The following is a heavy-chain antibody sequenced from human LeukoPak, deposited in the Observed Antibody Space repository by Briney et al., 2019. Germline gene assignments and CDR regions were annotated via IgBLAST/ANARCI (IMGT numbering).Heavy chain of an antibody. D-gene: IGHD2-15*01. CDR1: GFTVSSNY. Sequence: PGGSPRLSCAASGFTVSSNYMSWVRQAPGKGLEWVSVIYSGGSTYYADSVKGRFTISRDNSKNTLYLQMNSLRAEDTAVYYCAREGGLDAFDIWAKGQWSPSLQ. J-gene: IGHJ3*02. V-gene: IGHV3-66*01. CDR3: AREGGLDAFDI. CDR2: IYSGGST.